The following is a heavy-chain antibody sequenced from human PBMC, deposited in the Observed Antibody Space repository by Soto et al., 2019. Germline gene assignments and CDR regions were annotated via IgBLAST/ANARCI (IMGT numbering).Heavy chain of an antibody. CDR1: GGSISSGDDF. CDR2: IYYSGST. CDR3: ARDRVKWKDYYFCGMDI. Sequence: QVQLQESGPGLVKPSQTLSLTCTVSGGSISSGDDFWPWIRQPPGKGLEWIGFIYYSGSTSYNPSLKSRLTMSVDTSKMQFSLKLSAVTAADTAVYYCARDRVKWKDYYFCGMDIWGQGTTVTVSS. J-gene: IGHJ6*02. D-gene: IGHD1-20*01. V-gene: IGHV4-30-4*01.